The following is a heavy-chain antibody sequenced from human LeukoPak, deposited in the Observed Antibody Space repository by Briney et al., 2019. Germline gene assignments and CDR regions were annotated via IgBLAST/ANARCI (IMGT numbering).Heavy chain of an antibody. CDR1: GYTFTSYA. Sequence: ASVTVSCKASGYTFTSYAINWGRQAPGQGLEWMGWINTYTGNPTYAQGFTGRFVFSLDTSVTTAYLQISSLKAEDTAVYYCAIIAPPSDYWGQGTLVTVSS. CDR2: INTYTGNP. J-gene: IGHJ4*02. V-gene: IGHV7-4-1*02. CDR3: AIIAPPSDY.